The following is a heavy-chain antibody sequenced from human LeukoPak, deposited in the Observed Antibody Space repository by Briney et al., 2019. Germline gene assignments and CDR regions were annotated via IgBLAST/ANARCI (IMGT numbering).Heavy chain of an antibody. CDR2: INHSGST. Sequence: PSETLSLTCTVSGGSISSYYWSWIRQPPGKGLEWIGEINHSGSTNYNPSLKSRVTISVDTSKNQFSLKLSSVTAADTAVYYCARELVTTGWFDPWGQGTLVTVSS. J-gene: IGHJ5*02. D-gene: IGHD5-18*01. V-gene: IGHV4-34*01. CDR1: GGSISSYY. CDR3: ARELVTTGWFDP.